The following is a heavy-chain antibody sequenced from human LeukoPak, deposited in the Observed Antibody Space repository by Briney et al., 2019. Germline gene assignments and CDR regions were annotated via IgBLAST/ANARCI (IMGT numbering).Heavy chain of an antibody. V-gene: IGHV5-51*01. CDR1: GYSFTTYW. CDR2: IYPGDSDT. D-gene: IGHD6-13*01. J-gene: IGHJ4*02. CDR3: ARQGIVAAHSPDF. Sequence: GESLKTSCKASGYSFTTYWIGWVRQMPGKGLEWMGIIYPGDSDTTYSPSFQGQVTISADKSISTAYLQWSSLKASDTATYYCARQGIVAAHSPDFWGQGTLVTVSS.